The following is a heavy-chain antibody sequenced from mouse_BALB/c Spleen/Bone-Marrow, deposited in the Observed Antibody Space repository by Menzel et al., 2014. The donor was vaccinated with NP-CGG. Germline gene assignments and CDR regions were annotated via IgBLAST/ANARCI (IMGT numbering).Heavy chain of an antibody. D-gene: IGHD2-1*01. CDR3: ARERGNYGFSY. V-gene: IGHV1-67*01. CDR2: ISTYYGDA. CDR1: GYTFTDYA. J-gene: IGHJ3*01. Sequence: VQLVESGAELVRPGVSVKISCKGSGYTFTDYAMHWVKQSHAKSLEWIGVISTYYGDASCNQKFKGKATMTEDESSSTAYMELARLTSEDSAIYYCARERGNYGFSYWGQGTLVTVSA.